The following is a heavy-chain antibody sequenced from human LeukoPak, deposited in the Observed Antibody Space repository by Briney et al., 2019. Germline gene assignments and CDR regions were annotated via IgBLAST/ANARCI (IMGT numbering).Heavy chain of an antibody. J-gene: IGHJ4*02. Sequence: GGSLRLSCPASGFTFSSYWMHWVRQAPGKGLVWVSRINSDGSSTTYADSVKGRFTISRDNAKNTLYLQMNSLRAEDTAVYYCARVGQALSTYYFYYWGQGTLVTVSS. D-gene: IGHD1-1*01. V-gene: IGHV3-74*01. CDR1: GFTFSSYW. CDR3: ARVGQALSTYYFYY. CDR2: INSDGSST.